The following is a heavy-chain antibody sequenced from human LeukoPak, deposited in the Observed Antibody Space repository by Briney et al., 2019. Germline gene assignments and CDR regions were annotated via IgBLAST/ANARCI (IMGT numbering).Heavy chain of an antibody. CDR3: ARHHYDYVWGSYRFDY. D-gene: IGHD3-16*02. J-gene: IGHJ4*02. Sequence: SETLSLTCTVSGGSISSYYWSWIRQPPGKGLEWIGYIYYSGSTNYNPSLKSRVTISVDTSKNQFSLKLSSVTAADTAVYYCARHHYDYVWGSYRFDYWGQGTQVTVSS. V-gene: IGHV4-59*08. CDR2: IYYSGST. CDR1: GGSISSYY.